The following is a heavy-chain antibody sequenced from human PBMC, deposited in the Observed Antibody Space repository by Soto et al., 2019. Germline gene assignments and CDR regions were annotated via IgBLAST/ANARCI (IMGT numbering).Heavy chain of an antibody. J-gene: IGHJ6*02. D-gene: IGHD2-21*02. CDR1: GGTFSSYT. Sequence: QVQLVQSGAEVKKPGSSVKVSCKASGGTFSSYTISWVRQAPGQGLEWMGRIIPILGIANYAQKFQGRGTITADKSTSTAYMELSSLRSEDTAVYYGARGDPPHGMDVWGQGTPVTVSS. CDR3: ARGDPPHGMDV. CDR2: IIPILGIA. V-gene: IGHV1-69*02.